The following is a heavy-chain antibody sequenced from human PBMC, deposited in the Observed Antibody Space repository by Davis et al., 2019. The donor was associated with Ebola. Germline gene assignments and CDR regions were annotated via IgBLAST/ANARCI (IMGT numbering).Heavy chain of an antibody. CDR1: GFTFSDFY. Sequence: GESLKISCAASGFTFSDFYMAWIRQSPGKGLEWLSFISSSGSHIFYTDSVKGRFTISRDNARNSLYLQMNGLRAEDTAVYYCARVPLGSAYVLSHWGQGTLVTVSS. J-gene: IGHJ4*02. D-gene: IGHD3-10*01. V-gene: IGHV3-11*01. CDR2: ISSSGSHI. CDR3: ARVPLGSAYVLSH.